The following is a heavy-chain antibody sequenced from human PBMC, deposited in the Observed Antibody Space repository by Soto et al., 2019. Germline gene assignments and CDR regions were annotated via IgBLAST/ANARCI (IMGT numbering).Heavy chain of an antibody. CDR1: GFTISDHY. D-gene: IGHD3-22*01. CDR2: TRNKANSYTT. Sequence: GSLRLSCAASGFTISDHYMDWVRQAPGKGLEWVGRTRNKANSYTTEYAASVKSRFTISRDDSKNSLYLQMNSLKTEDSAVYYCARVPNYYDSSGHWYFDLWGRGTLVTVSS. CDR3: ARVPNYYDSSGHWYFDL. V-gene: IGHV3-72*01. J-gene: IGHJ2*01.